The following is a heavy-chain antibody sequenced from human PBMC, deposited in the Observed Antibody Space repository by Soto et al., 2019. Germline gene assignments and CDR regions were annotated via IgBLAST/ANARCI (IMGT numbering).Heavy chain of an antibody. J-gene: IGHJ6*02. Sequence: ASLQVSCKASGYTFTVYYIDCVRRAPGQGHEWIGWIDPNSVGINFAQKFQGLVTMTRHTSSSTAYTELSRLRSDDTAVYYCAREGPSSVVVPTAMLTDPPYYYYGMDVWGQGTTVTVSS. V-gene: IGHV1-2*04. CDR2: IDPNSVGI. CDR1: GYTFTVYY. D-gene: IGHD2-2*01. CDR3: AREGPSSVVVPTAMLTDPPYYYYGMDV.